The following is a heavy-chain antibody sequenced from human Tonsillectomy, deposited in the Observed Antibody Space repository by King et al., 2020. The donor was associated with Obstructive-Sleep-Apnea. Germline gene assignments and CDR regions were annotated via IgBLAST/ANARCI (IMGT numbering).Heavy chain of an antibody. CDR2: ISAYNGNT. CDR1: GYTFTSYG. D-gene: IGHD2-2*01. V-gene: IGHV1-18*04. J-gene: IGHJ4*02. Sequence: QLVQSGAEVKKPGASVKVSCKASGYTFTSYGISWVRQAPGQGLEWMGWISAYNGNTNYAQKFQGRVTMTTDTSTSTAYMELRSLRSDDTAVYYCALGHGSGSSCQKTISDYWGQGTLVTVSS. CDR3: ALGHGSGSSCQKTISDY.